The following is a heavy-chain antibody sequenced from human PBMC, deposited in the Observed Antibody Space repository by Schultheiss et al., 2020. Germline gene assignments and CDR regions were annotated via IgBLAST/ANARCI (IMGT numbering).Heavy chain of an antibody. V-gene: IGHV3-49*04. CDR3: TREGITIFGVDSMDV. Sequence: GESLKISCTASGFTFGDYAMSWVRQAPGKGLEWVGFIRSKAYGGTTEYAASVKGRFTISRDDSKSIAYLQMNSLKTEDTAVYYCTREGITIFGVDSMDVWGKGTTVTVSS. J-gene: IGHJ6*04. D-gene: IGHD3-3*01. CDR2: IRSKAYGGTT. CDR1: GFTFGDYA.